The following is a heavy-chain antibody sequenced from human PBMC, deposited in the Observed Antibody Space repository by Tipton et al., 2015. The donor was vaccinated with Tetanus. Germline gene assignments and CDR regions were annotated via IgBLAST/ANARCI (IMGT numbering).Heavy chain of an antibody. CDR2: IYQTGST. CDR3: ATVGLVTASDKY. D-gene: IGHD2-21*02. Sequence: TLSLTCNVTGALLTTGGYSWGWIRQPPGQGLEWIGYIYQTGSTYFNPSLRSRLTMSFKMSKNQFSLRLTSVTAADTAVYYCATVGLVTASDKYWGQGTLVTVSS. J-gene: IGHJ4*01. CDR1: GALLTTGGYS. V-gene: IGHV4-30-2*01.